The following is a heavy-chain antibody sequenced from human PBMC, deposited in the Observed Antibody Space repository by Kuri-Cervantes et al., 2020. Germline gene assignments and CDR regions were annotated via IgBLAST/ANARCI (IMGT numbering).Heavy chain of an antibody. V-gene: IGHV4-59*01. CDR1: GGSISSYY. J-gene: IGHJ6*02. Sequence: SETLSLTCTVSGGSISSYYWSWIRQPPGKGLEWIGYIYYSGSTNYNPSLKSRVTISVDTSKNQFSLKLSSVTAADTAVYYCARDRAHHYYGSGSPYHSRTPYYYYGMDVWGQGTTVTVSS. D-gene: IGHD3-10*01. CDR2: IYYSGST. CDR3: ARDRAHHYYGSGSPYHSRTPYYYYGMDV.